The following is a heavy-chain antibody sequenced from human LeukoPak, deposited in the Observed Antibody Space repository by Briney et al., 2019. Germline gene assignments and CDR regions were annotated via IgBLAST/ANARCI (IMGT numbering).Heavy chain of an antibody. CDR2: IYYSRST. CDR1: GGSISSSSYY. D-gene: IGHD3-10*01. V-gene: IGHV4-39*01. Sequence: SETLSLTCTVSGGSISSSSYYWGWIRQPPGKGLEWIGSIYYSRSTYYNPSLKSRAAISVNTSKNQFSLKLSSVTAADTAVYYCARGAMVRGVRTNWFDPWGQGTLVTVSS. J-gene: IGHJ5*02. CDR3: ARGAMVRGVRTNWFDP.